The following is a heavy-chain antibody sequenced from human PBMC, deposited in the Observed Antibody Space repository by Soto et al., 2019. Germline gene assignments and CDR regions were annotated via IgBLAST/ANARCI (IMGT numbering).Heavy chain of an antibody. CDR3: ARDLQAHHSGRGPAREANAFDI. V-gene: IGHV1-69*01. Sequence: QVQLVQSGAEVKKPGSSVKVSCKASGGTFSSYAISWVRQAPGQGLEWMGGIIPIFGTANYAQKFQGRVTITADESTSTAYMELSSLRSEDTAVYYCARDLQAHHSGRGPAREANAFDIWGQGTMVTVSS. CDR1: GGTFSSYA. CDR2: IIPIFGTA. J-gene: IGHJ3*02. D-gene: IGHD1-26*01.